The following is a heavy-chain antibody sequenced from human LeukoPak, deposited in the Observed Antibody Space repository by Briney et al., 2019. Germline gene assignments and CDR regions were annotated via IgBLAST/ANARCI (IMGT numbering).Heavy chain of an antibody. V-gene: IGHV3-53*01. CDR3: ARRAGAYSHPYDY. CDR1: GFTVSSNS. J-gene: IGHJ4*02. D-gene: IGHD4/OR15-4a*01. CDR2: IYSDNT. Sequence: GGSLRLSCTVSGFTVSSNSMSWVRQAPGKGLEWVPFIYSDNTHYSDSVKGRSTISRDNSKNTLYLQMNSLRAEDTAVYYCARRAGAYSHPYDYWGQGTLVTVSS.